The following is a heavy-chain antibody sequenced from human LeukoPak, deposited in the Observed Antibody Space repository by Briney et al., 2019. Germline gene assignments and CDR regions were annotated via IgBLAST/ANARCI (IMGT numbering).Heavy chain of an antibody. Sequence: GGSLRLSCAASGFTFSTYVMHWVRQAPGKGLEWVAVIWYDGSNKYYADSVKGRFTISRDNSKNTLYLQMNSLRAEDTAVYYCARDGPAYCGGDCYWDYWGQGNLVTVSS. CDR1: GFTFSTYV. D-gene: IGHD2-21*02. V-gene: IGHV3-33*01. CDR3: ARDGPAYCGGDCYWDY. CDR2: IWYDGSNK. J-gene: IGHJ4*02.